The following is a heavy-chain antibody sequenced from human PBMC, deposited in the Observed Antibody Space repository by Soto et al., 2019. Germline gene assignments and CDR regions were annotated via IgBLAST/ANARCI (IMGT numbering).Heavy chain of an antibody. D-gene: IGHD4-17*01. CDR3: ARDGGNYGDYVFDY. CDR2: IGTAGDT. J-gene: IGHJ4*02. Sequence: EVQLVESGGGLVQPGGSLRLSCAASGFTFSSYDMHWVRQATGKGLEWVSAIGTAGDTYYPGSVKGRFIISRENAKNSLYLQMNSLRAEDTAVYYCARDGGNYGDYVFDYWGQGTLVTVSS. V-gene: IGHV3-13*01. CDR1: GFTFSSYD.